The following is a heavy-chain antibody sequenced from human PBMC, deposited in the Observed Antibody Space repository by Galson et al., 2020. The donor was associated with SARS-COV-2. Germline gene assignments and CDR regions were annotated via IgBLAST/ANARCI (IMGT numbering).Heavy chain of an antibody. D-gene: IGHD3-22*01. Sequence: SGPTLVKPTQTLTLTCTFSGFSLSTSGMCVSWIRQPPGKALEWLARIDWDDDKYYSTSLKTRLTISKDTSKNQVVLTMTNMDTVGTATDYGALLLCFVYDSSGYYHDAFGSWGHWTMVTVSS. J-gene: IGHJ3*02. V-gene: IGHV2-70*11. CDR3: ALLLCFVYDSSGYYHDAFGS. CDR1: GFSLSTSGMC. CDR2: IDWDDDK.